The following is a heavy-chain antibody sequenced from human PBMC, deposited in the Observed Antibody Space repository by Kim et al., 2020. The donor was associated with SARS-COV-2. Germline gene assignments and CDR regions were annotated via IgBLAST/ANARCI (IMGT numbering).Heavy chain of an antibody. J-gene: IGHJ4*02. CDR1: GGSFSGYY. CDR2: INHSGST. Sequence: SETLSLTCAVYGGSFSGYYWSWIRQPPGKGLEWIGEINHSGSTNYNPSLKSRVTISVDTSKNQFSLKLSSVTAADTAVYYCARVFGAVAGTWSSDYWGQGTLVTVSS. CDR3: ARVFGAVAGTWSSDY. D-gene: IGHD6-19*01. V-gene: IGHV4-34*01.